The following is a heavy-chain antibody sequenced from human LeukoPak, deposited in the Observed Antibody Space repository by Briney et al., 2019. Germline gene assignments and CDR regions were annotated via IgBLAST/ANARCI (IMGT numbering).Heavy chain of an antibody. J-gene: IGHJ3*02. V-gene: IGHV1-2*02. CDR2: INPNSGGT. D-gene: IGHD2-8*01. Sequence: ASVKVSCKASGYTFTGYYMHWVRQAPGQGLEWMGWINPNSGGTNYAQKFQGRVTMTRDTYNSKAYMEMSRQRSEHTGVYYCAREKVFLMVYSSEDAFHIWGQGTMVTVSS. CDR1: GYTFTGYY. CDR3: AREKVFLMVYSSEDAFHI.